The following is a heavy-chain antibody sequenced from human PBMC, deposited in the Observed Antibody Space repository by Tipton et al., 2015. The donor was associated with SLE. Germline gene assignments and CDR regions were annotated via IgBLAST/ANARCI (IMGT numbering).Heavy chain of an antibody. CDR1: GFTFSSYE. Sequence: SLRLSCAASGFTFSSYEMNWVRQAPGKGLEWVSYISSSGGTIYYADSVKGRFTISRDNAKNSLYLQMNSLRAEDTAVYYCARESYYSGYFDYWGQGTLVTVSS. D-gene: IGHD3-10*01. V-gene: IGHV3-48*03. CDR3: ARESYYSGYFDY. J-gene: IGHJ4*02. CDR2: ISSSGGTI.